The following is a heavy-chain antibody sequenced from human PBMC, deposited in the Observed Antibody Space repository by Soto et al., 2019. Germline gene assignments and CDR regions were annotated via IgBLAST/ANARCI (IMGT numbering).Heavy chain of an antibody. Sequence: ASVKVSCKASGGTFSSYAISWVRQAPGQGLEWMGGIIPIFGTANYAQKFQGRVTTTADESTSTAYMELSSLRSEDTAVYYCASPKRTFFEWTTNICGQGTMVTVSS. J-gene: IGHJ3*02. CDR1: GGTFSSYA. D-gene: IGHD3-3*01. CDR2: IIPIFGTA. CDR3: ASPKRTFFEWTTNI. V-gene: IGHV1-69*13.